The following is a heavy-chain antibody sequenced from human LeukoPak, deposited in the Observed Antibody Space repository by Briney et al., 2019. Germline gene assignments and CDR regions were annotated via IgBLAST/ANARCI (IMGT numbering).Heavy chain of an antibody. V-gene: IGHV4-4*07. CDR1: GGSMSGYY. D-gene: IGHD6-19*01. CDR3: ARGYGSGWYFGD. CDR2: IYSGGNT. J-gene: IGHJ4*02. Sequence: PSETLSLTCNVSGGSMSGYYWSWIRQPAGKGLEWIGRIYSGGNTNYNPSLWSRIAMSVDTSKNHFSLKLSSVTAADTAVYYCARGYGSGWYFGDWGQGTLVTVSS.